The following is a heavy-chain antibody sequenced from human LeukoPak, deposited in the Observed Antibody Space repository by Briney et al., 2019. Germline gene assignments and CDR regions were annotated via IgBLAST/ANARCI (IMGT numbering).Heavy chain of an antibody. CDR2: IYYSGST. J-gene: IGHJ4*02. Sequence: PSETLSLTCTVSGGSISSSSYYWGWIRQPPGKGLEWIGSIYYSGSTNYNPSLKSRVTISVDTSKNQFSVRLSSVTAADTAVYYCARLQGYSYALDYWGQGTLVTVSS. CDR3: ARLQGYSYALDY. CDR1: GGSISSSSYY. D-gene: IGHD5-18*01. V-gene: IGHV4-39*07.